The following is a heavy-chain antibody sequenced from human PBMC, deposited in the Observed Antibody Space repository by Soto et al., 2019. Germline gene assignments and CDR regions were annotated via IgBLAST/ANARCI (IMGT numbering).Heavy chain of an antibody. CDR2: ISYDGSNK. J-gene: IGHJ6*02. CDR1: GFTFSSYG. Sequence: QVQLVESGGGVVQPGRSLRLSCAASGFTFSSYGMHWVRQAPGKGLEWVAVISYDGSNKYYADSVKGRFTISRDNSKNTLYLQMNSLRAEDTAVYYCAKDWARIAVAASRYYGMDVWGQGTTVTVSS. D-gene: IGHD6-19*01. V-gene: IGHV3-30*18. CDR3: AKDWARIAVAASRYYGMDV.